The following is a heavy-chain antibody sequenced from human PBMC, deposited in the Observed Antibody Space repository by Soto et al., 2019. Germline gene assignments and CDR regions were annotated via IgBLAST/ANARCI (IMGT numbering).Heavy chain of an antibody. CDR2: ISSSSSYI. D-gene: IGHD3-10*01. J-gene: IGHJ4*02. CDR1: GFTFSSYS. Sequence: GGSLRLSCAASGFTFSSYSMNWVRQAPGKGLEWVSSISSSSSYIYYADSVKGRFTISRDNAKNSLYLQMNSLRAEDTAVYYCARDQWPSAGSGTQTFDYWGQGTLVTVSS. CDR3: ARDQWPSAGSGTQTFDY. V-gene: IGHV3-21*01.